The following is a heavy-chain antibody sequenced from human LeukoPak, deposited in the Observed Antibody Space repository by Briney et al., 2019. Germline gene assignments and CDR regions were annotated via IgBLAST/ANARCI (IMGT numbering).Heavy chain of an antibody. CDR2: VYYRGAT. CDR3: AGVFSGRRPFEL. CDR1: GDSITSYY. V-gene: IGHV4-59*01. Sequence: SETLSLTCTVSGDSITSYYWNWIRQPPGKGLEWIGYVYYRGATNYNPSLKTRATTSIDTSNKQFSLKLSSVTAADTAVYFCAGVFSGRRPFELWGKGTLVTVSS. J-gene: IGHJ4*02. D-gene: IGHD3-10*01.